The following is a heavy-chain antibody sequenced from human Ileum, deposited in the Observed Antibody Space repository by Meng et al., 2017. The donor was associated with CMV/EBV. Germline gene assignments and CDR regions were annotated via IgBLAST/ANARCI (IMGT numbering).Heavy chain of an antibody. CDR3: TRDPRGPGWFDP. CDR2: INTDGSST. CDR1: GFTFSRDW. D-gene: IGHD3-10*01. V-gene: IGHV3-74*01. J-gene: IGHJ5*02. Sequence: EVQLVESGGGLVQPGGSLMLSCAASGFTFSRDWMHWVRQAPGKGLEWVSRINTDGSSTSYAESVKGRFFITRDNAKNTLYLQMGGLRDDDTAVYFCTRDPRGPGWFDPWGHGTLVTVSS.